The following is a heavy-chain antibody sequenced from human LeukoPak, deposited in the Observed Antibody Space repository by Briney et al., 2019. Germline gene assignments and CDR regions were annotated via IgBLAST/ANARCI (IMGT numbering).Heavy chain of an antibody. J-gene: IGHJ6*03. CDR1: GFTFSSYG. CDR3: AKGGGYEAQYYYYYLDV. CDR2: IRYDGSNK. Sequence: GGSLRLSCAASGFTFSSYGMYWVRQAPGKGLEWAAFIRYDGSNKYYADSVKGRFTASRDNSKNTLYLQMKSLRAEDTAVYYCAKGGGYEAQYYYYYLDVWGKGTTVTISS. D-gene: IGHD5-12*01. V-gene: IGHV3-30*02.